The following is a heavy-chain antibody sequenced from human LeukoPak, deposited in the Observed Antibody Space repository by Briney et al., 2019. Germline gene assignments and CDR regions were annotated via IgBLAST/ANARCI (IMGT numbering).Heavy chain of an antibody. CDR3: TTATMILGVSDY. CDR1: GFTFSDAW. CDR2: IKSKTDGAAT. D-gene: IGHD3-10*01. J-gene: IGHJ4*02. Sequence: GGSLRLSCADSGFTFSDAWMSWVRQAPGRGLEWVGRIKSKTDGAATDYAAPVKGRLTISRDDSKNTLFLQMNSLRTEDTAVYYCTTATMILGVSDYWGQGTLVTVSS. V-gene: IGHV3-15*01.